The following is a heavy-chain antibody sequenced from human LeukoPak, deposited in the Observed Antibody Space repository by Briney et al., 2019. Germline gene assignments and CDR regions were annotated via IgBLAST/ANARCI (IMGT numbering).Heavy chain of an antibody. CDR3: TKDHGDDILPSYGMDV. J-gene: IGHJ6*04. D-gene: IGHD3-9*01. CDR2: IYSGGST. Sequence: GGFLRLSCAASGFTVSSNYMSWVRQAPGKGLEWVSVIYSGGSTYYADSVKGRFTISRDNSKNTLYLQMNSLRAEDTAVYYCTKDHGDDILPSYGMDVWGKGTTVTVSS. CDR1: GFTVSSNY. V-gene: IGHV3-66*02.